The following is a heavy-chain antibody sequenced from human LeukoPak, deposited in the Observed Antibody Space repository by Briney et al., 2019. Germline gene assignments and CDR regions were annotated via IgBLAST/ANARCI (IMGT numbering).Heavy chain of an antibody. CDR3: ARGRRAAAGSPPGS. V-gene: IGHV4-34*01. Sequence: SETLSLTCAVYGGSFSGYYWSWIRQPPGKGLEWIGEINHSGSTNYNPSLKSRVTTSVDTSKNQFSLKLRSVTAADTAVYYCARGRRAAAGSPPGSWGQGTLVTVSS. CDR1: GGSFSGYY. J-gene: IGHJ5*02. CDR2: INHSGST. D-gene: IGHD6-13*01.